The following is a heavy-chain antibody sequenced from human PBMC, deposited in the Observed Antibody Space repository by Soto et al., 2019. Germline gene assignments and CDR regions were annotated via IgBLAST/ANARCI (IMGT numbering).Heavy chain of an antibody. V-gene: IGHV4-39*01. CDR2: IYYSGST. Sequence: QLQLQESGPGLVKPSETLSLTCTVSGGSISSSSYYWGWIRQPPGKGLEWIGSIYYSGSTYYNPSLKSRVTISVDTSKNQFSLKLSSVTAADTAVYYCASHVRVGATADYWGQGTLVTVSS. CDR3: ASHVRVGATADY. J-gene: IGHJ4*02. CDR1: GGSISSSSYY. D-gene: IGHD1-26*01.